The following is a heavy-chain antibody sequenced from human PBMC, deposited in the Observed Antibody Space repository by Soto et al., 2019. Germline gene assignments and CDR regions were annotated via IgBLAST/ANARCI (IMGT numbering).Heavy chain of an antibody. CDR3: ARGTTTSAFSVMDV. CDR1: GFTFSYHA. V-gene: IGHV3-30-3*01. J-gene: IGHJ6*02. CDR2: ISYDGDNK. D-gene: IGHD1-1*01. Sequence: QVQLVESGGGVVQPWRSLRLSCAASGFTFSYHALNWVRQAPGKGLEWVAVISYDGDNKYIAEAVKGRLTISRDNPKNTVSLQMNGLRTEDTAMSFCARGTTTSAFSVMDVWGQGTTVTVSS.